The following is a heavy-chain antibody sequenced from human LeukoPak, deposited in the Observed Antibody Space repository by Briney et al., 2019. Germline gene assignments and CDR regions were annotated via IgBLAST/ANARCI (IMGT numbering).Heavy chain of an antibody. J-gene: IGHJ4*02. D-gene: IGHD2-2*01. CDR3: GGYCSSTSCPWRY. CDR2: IYYSGST. V-gene: IGHV4-59*05. Sequence: PGGSPRLSCAASGFTFSDYYMSWIRQAPGKGLEWIGSIYYSGSTYYNPSLKSRVTISVDTSKNQFSLKLSSVTAADTAVYYCGGYCSSTSCPWRYWGQGTLVTVSS. CDR1: GFTFSDYY.